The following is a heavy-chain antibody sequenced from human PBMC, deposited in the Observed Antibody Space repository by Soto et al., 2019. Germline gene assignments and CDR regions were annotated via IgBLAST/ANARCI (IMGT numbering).Heavy chain of an antibody. V-gene: IGHV3-30*18. J-gene: IGHJ1*01. CDR3: AKGRWAYVDTAMALGYFQH. Sequence: GGSLRLSCAASGFTFSSYGMHWVRQAPGKGLEWVAVISYDGSNKYYADSVKGRFTISRDNSKNTLYLQMNSLRAEDTAVYYCAKGRWAYVDTAMALGYFQHWGQGTLVTVSS. CDR2: ISYDGSNK. CDR1: GFTFSSYG. D-gene: IGHD5-18*01.